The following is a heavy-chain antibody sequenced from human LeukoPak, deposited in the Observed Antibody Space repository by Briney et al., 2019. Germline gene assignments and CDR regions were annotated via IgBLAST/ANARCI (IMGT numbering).Heavy chain of an antibody. J-gene: IGHJ4*02. V-gene: IGHV4-39*07. D-gene: IGHD6-13*01. CDR2: IYCSGST. CDR3: ARVVSHRIAAAGTRFDY. Sequence: SETLSLTCTVSGVSISSSSYYWGWIRQPSGKGLEWIGSIYCSGSTYYNPSLKSRVTISVDTSKNQFSLKLRCVTASDSSVYYCARVVSHRIAAAGTRFDYWGQGTLVTVSS. CDR1: GVSISSSSYY.